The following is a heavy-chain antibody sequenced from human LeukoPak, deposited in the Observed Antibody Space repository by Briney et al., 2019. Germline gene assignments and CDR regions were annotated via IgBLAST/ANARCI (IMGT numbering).Heavy chain of an antibody. CDR2: ISTIGIT. J-gene: IGHJ1*01. Sequence: SQTLSLTCTVSSGSISSSNYYWSWIRQPAGKGLEWIGRISTIGITNYNPSLNSRVTISIDTSKNQFSLKLSSVTAADTAVYYCARVVQSTDSSGFYLPEYFQHWGQGTLVTVSS. V-gene: IGHV4-61*02. CDR3: ARVVQSTDSSGFYLPEYFQH. D-gene: IGHD3-22*01. CDR1: SGSISSSNYY.